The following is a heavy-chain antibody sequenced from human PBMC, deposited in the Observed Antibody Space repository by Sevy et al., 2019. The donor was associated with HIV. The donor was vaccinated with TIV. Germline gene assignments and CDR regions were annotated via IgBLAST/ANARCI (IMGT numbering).Heavy chain of an antibody. Sequence: GGSLRLSCAASGFTFRNYAMTWVRQAPGKGLQWVSAISGGDDSTYYADSVKGRFTISRDNSKNTLYLQMNSLRAEDTALYYCAGGRYDSSGSFDALDIWGQGTMVTVSS. CDR2: ISGGDDST. J-gene: IGHJ3*02. CDR1: GFTFRNYA. V-gene: IGHV3-23*01. CDR3: AGGRYDSSGSFDALDI. D-gene: IGHD3-22*01.